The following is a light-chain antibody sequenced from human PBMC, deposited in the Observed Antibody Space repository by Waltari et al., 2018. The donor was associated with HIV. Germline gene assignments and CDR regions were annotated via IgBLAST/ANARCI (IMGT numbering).Light chain of an antibody. V-gene: IGKV3-15*01. CDR1: QSVSSN. CDR3: QQYNDWPRGP. Sequence: EIVLTQSPATLSVSQGERATISCRASQSVSSNLAWYQQKPGQAPRLLIYRASTRTTGIPARFSGSGSGTEFTLTISSLQSEDFAVYYCQQYNDWPRGPFGQGTRLEIK. CDR2: RAS. J-gene: IGKJ2*01.